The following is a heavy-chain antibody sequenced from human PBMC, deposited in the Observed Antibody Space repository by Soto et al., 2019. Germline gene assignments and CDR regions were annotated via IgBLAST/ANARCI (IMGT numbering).Heavy chain of an antibody. D-gene: IGHD3-3*01. J-gene: IGHJ5*02. CDR1: GGTFSSYA. Sequence: SVKVSCKASGGTFSSYAISWVRQAPGQGLEWMGGIIPIFGTANYAQKFQSRVTITADESTSTAYMELSSLRSEDTAVYYCASDRLRFLDPWGQGTLVTVSS. CDR2: IIPIFGTA. V-gene: IGHV1-69*13. CDR3: ASDRLRFLDP.